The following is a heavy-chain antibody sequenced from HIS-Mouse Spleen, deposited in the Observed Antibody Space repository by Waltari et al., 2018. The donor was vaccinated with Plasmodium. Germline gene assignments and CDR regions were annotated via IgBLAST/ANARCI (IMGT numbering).Heavy chain of an antibody. J-gene: IGHJ6*02. CDR1: GFSLSTSGLC. Sequence: QVTLRESGPALVKPTQTLTLTCTFSGFSLSTSGLCVSCIRQPPGKALEWLARIEWYDDKYYSTTLKTRLTISKDTSKNQVVLTMTNMDPVDTATYYCARTTYSSSSAKYYYYGMDVWGQGTTVTVSS. V-gene: IGHV2-70*15. CDR3: ARTTYSSSSAKYYYYGMDV. CDR2: IEWYDDK. D-gene: IGHD6-6*01.